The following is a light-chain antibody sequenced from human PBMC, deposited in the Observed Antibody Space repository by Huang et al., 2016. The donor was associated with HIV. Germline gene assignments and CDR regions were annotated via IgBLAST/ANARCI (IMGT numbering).Light chain of an antibody. V-gene: IGKV3-15*01. CDR2: GAS. CDR3: QQYNNPGT. J-gene: IGKJ1*01. CDR1: KSVSAN. Sequence: EIVMTQSPATLSVSPGERATLSCRASKSVSANLAWYQQKPGQAPRLLIYGASTRATGIPARFSGSGSGTDFTLTISSLQSEDFAVYYCQQYNNPGTFGQGTKVEIK.